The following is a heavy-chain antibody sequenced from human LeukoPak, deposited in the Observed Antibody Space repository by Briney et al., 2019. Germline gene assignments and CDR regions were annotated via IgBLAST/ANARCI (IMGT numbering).Heavy chain of an antibody. CDR1: GFTFSRYS. CDR3: ARAIEDSGSYFCDY. J-gene: IGHJ4*02. D-gene: IGHD1-26*01. V-gene: IGHV3-21*06. Sequence: KSGGSLRLSCAASGFTFSRYSMNWVRQAPGKGLEWVSSISTVSRYIYYADSVKGRFTISRDNAKSLLYLQMNNLRAEDTAVYYCARAIEDSGSYFCDYWGQGTLVTVSS. CDR2: ISTVSRYI.